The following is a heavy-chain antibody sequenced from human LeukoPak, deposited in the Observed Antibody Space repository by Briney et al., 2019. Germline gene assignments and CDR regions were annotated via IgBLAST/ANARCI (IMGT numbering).Heavy chain of an antibody. CDR2: VYSSGSV. J-gene: IGHJ5*02. V-gene: IGHV4-4*07. D-gene: IGHD3-10*01. Sequence: SETLSLICSVPDVSISSHFWSWIRQPAGRGLQWIGRVYSSGSVNYNPSLKSRVRLSVDTSKSQVSLTLTSVTAADTAVYYCARRPLYYYGSGSYSPWGQGTLVTVSS. CDR3: ARRPLYYYGSGSYSP. CDR1: DVSISSHF.